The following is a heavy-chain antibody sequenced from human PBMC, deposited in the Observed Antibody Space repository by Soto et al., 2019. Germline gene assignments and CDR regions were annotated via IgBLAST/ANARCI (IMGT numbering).Heavy chain of an antibody. CDR2: ISGFNGNT. J-gene: IGHJ4*02. CDR3: ARIGVSSGHESPDFDS. Sequence: XSVKVSYKGSAYSFNFYWITWVRQAPGQGLEWMGWISGFNGNTNYAADLQGRVTMTTDTSTSTAYMELRGLRSDDTAVYYCARIGVSSGHESPDFDSWGQGSLVTVSS. D-gene: IGHD3-16*01. CDR1: AYSFNFYW. V-gene: IGHV1-18*01.